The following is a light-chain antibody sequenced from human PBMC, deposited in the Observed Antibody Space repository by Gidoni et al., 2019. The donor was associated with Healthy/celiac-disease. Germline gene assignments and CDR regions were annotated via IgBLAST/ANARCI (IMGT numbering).Light chain of an antibody. CDR3: QQYGSSPPIT. Sequence: EIVLTQSPGTLSLSPGERATLSCRASQSVSSSYLAWYQQKPGQAPRLLIYGASSRATCIPDRFSGSGSGTDFTLTISRLEPEDVAVYYCQQYGSSPPITFGPGTKVDIK. CDR2: GAS. J-gene: IGKJ3*01. V-gene: IGKV3-20*01. CDR1: QSVSSSY.